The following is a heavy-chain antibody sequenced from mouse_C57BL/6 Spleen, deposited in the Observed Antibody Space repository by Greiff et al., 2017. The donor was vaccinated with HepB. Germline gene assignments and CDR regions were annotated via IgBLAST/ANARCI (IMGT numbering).Heavy chain of an antibody. D-gene: IGHD1-1*01. CDR2: IYPGDGDT. CDR3: ASPYYGSSYVGFAY. J-gene: IGHJ3*01. CDR1: GYAFSSSW. V-gene: IGHV1-82*01. Sequence: VKLMESGPELVKPGASVKISCKASGYAFSSSWMNWVKQRPGKGLEWIGRIYPGDGDTNYNGKFKGKATLTADKSSSTAYMQLSSLTSEDSAVYFCASPYYGSSYVGFAYWGQGTLVTVSA.